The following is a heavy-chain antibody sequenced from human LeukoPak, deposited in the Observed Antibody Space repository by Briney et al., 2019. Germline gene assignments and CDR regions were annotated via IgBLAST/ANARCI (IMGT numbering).Heavy chain of an antibody. D-gene: IGHD4-17*01. Sequence: GGSLRLSCAASGFTFSSYAIHWVRQAPGKGLEWVAVISYDGSNKYYADSVKGRFTISRDNSKNTLYLQMNSLRAEDTAVYYCARGDYEHWGQGTLVTVSS. CDR1: GFTFSSYA. J-gene: IGHJ1*01. CDR3: ARGDYEH. V-gene: IGHV3-30*01. CDR2: ISYDGSNK.